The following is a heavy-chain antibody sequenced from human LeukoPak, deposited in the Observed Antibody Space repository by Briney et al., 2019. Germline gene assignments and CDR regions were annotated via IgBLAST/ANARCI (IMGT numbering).Heavy chain of an antibody. V-gene: IGHV4-61*02. CDR2: IYTSGST. Sequence: SETLSLTCTVSGGSISSGSYYWSWIRQPAGKGLEWIGRIYTSGSTNYNPSLKSRVTISVDTSKNQFSLKLSSVTAADTAVYYCARGKNDFWSGYYYDAFDIWGQGTMVTVSS. CDR3: ARGKNDFWSGYYYDAFDI. CDR1: GGSISSGSYY. D-gene: IGHD3-3*01. J-gene: IGHJ3*02.